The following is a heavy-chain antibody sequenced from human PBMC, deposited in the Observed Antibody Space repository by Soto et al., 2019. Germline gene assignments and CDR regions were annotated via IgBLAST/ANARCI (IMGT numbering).Heavy chain of an antibody. CDR1: GYTFPSYA. J-gene: IGHJ6*02. D-gene: IGHD3-16*02. V-gene: IGHV1-18*01. Sequence: ASVKLSCKASGYTFPSYAFSWVRQAPGQGLEWMGWISPANGVPNYAHNLQGRVTLTTDTSTSTVSMELRSLRSGDTAVYYFVRCRSNCYSGLDVWGQGTKVTVYS. CDR3: VRCRSNCYSGLDV. CDR2: ISPANGVP.